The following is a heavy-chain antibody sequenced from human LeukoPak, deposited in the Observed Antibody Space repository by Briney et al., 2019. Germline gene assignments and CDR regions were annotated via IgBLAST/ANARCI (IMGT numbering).Heavy chain of an antibody. CDR2: IYYSGST. CDR3: ARITTQVGSSSDFDY. Sequence: PSETLSLTCTVSGGSLSSYYWSWIRQSPGKGLEWIGYIYYSGSTNYNPSLKSRVTISVDTSKNQFSLKLSSVTAADTAVYYCARITTQVGSSSDFDYWGQGTLVTVSS. D-gene: IGHD6-6*01. CDR1: GGSLSSYY. V-gene: IGHV4-59*01. J-gene: IGHJ4*02.